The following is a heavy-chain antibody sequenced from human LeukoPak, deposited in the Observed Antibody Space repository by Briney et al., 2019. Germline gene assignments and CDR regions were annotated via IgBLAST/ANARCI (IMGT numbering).Heavy chain of an antibody. J-gene: IGHJ4*02. CDR1: GYSFTNFC. CDR2: IFPDDSAT. CDR3: AKLGSYSTGWIDY. Sequence: GESLKISCKGSGYSFTNFCIGWGRQMAGKGLEWRGLIFPDDSATTYSPSFQGQVTISVDKSISTAYLHWSSLKASDTAMYYCAKLGSYSTGWIDYWGQGTVVTVSS. D-gene: IGHD6-19*01. V-gene: IGHV5-51*01.